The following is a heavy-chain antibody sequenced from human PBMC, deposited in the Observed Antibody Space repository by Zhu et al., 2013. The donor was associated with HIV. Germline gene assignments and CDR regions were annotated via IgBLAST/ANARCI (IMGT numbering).Heavy chain of an antibody. CDR1: GGTFSSYA. CDR3: ARVCQKGLRYCSSTSHLAWDV. D-gene: IGHD2-2*01. Sequence: QVQLVQSGAEVKKPGSSVKVSCKASGGTFSSYAISWVRQAPGQGLEWMGGIIPIFGTANYAQKFQGRVTITADKSTSTAYMELSSLRSEDTAVYYCARVCQKGLRYCSSTSHLAWDVWGQGTTVTVSS. J-gene: IGHJ6*02. CDR2: IIPIFGTA. V-gene: IGHV1-69*06.